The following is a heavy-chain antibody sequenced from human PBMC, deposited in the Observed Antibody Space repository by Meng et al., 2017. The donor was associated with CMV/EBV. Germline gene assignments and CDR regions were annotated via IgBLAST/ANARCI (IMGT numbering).Heavy chain of an antibody. CDR1: GGTFSSYA. V-gene: IGHV1-69*05. J-gene: IGHJ6*02. Sequence: SVKVSCKASGGTFSSYAISWVRQAPGQGFEWMGGIIPIFGTANYAQKFQGRVTITTDESTSTAYMELSSLRSEDTAVYYCARDSVRDIVVVPAADYYYYGMDVWGQGTTVTVSS. D-gene: IGHD2-2*01. CDR2: IIPIFGTA. CDR3: ARDSVRDIVVVPAADYYYYGMDV.